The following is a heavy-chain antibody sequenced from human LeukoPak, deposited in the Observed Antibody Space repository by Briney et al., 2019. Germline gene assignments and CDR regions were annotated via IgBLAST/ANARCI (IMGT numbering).Heavy chain of an antibody. D-gene: IGHD2-8*01. CDR2: INPNSGGT. Sequence: ASVKVSCKASGYTFTGYYMHWVRQAPGQGLEWMGRINPNSGGTNYAQKFQGRVTMTRDTSISTAYMELSRLRSDDTAVYYCARERVMGPVYYYNGMDVWGQGTTVTVSS. V-gene: IGHV1-2*06. J-gene: IGHJ6*02. CDR1: GYTFTGYY. CDR3: ARERVMGPVYYYNGMDV.